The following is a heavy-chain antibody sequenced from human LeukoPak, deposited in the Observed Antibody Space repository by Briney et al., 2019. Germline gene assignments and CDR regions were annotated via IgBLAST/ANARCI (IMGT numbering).Heavy chain of an antibody. V-gene: IGHV1-2*02. Sequence: ASVEVSCKASGYTFTGYYMHWVRQAPGQGLEWMGWINPNSGGTNYAQKFQGRVTMTRDTSISTAYMELSRLRSDDTAVYYCARNGSPGAYDAFDIWGQGTMVTVSS. CDR2: INPNSGGT. CDR3: ARNGSPGAYDAFDI. D-gene: IGHD2-8*01. J-gene: IGHJ3*02. CDR1: GYTFTGYY.